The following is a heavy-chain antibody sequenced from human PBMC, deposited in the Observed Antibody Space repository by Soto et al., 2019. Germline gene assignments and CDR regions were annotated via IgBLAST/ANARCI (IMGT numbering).Heavy chain of an antibody. J-gene: IGHJ4*02. V-gene: IGHV4-31*03. CDR3: ARAPGDYFDY. Sequence: QVQLQESGPGLVKPSQTLSLTCTVSGGSISSGGYYWSWIRQHPGKGLEWIGYIFYSGSTFYNPSLKSRITKSVDTYKTQFSVKLISVTAADRAVYYCARAPGDYFDYWGQGTLVTVSS. CDR2: IFYSGST. CDR1: GGSISSGGYY.